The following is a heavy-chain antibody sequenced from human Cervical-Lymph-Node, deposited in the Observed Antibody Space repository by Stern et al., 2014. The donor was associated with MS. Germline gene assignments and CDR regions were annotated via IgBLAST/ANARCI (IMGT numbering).Heavy chain of an antibody. CDR2: IHHSGTT. CDR3: ARMRFDRETLYGMDV. D-gene: IGHD3-10*01. J-gene: IGHJ6*02. CDR1: GGSLTTETW. Sequence: QVQLQESGPGLVKPSGTLSLTCAVSGGSLTTETWWSWVRQAPGKGLEWIGEIHHSGTTDYNPSLKSRVTISLDKSKNHFSLTLNSLTAADTAVYHCARMRFDRETLYGMDVWGQGTTVIVSS. V-gene: IGHV4-4*02.